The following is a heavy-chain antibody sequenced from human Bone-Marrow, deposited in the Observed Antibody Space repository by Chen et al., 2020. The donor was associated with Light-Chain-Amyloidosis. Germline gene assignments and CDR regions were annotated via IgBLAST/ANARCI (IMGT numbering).Heavy chain of an antibody. Sequence: QVQLVQSGAEVKKPGASVKVSCEASGYTFSNYAFHWVRQAPGQGLEWMGWINARNGNIKYSQKFHGRVAITRGASATTAYMELSSLTSEETAVYYCAGSSGSYLFDYWGQGTLVTVSA. CDR1: GYTFSNYA. CDR2: INARNGNI. CDR3: AGSSGSYLFDY. D-gene: IGHD3-10*01. V-gene: IGHV1-3*01. J-gene: IGHJ4*02.